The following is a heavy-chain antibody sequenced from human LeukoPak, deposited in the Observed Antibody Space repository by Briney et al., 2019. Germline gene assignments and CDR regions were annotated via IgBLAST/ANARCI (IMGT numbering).Heavy chain of an antibody. D-gene: IGHD5-18*01. J-gene: IGHJ4*02. CDR1: GGTFSSYA. V-gene: IGHV1-69*04. CDR2: IIPILGIA. CDR3: ARGDVDTAMVKS. Sequence: GASVKVSCKASGGTFSSYAISWVRQAPGQGLEWMGRIIPILGIANYAQKFQGRVTIPADKSTSTAYMELSSLRSEDTAVYYCARGDVDTAMVKSWGQGTLVTVSS.